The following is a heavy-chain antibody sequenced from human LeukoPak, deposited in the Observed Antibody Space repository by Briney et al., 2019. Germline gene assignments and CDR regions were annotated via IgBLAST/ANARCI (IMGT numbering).Heavy chain of an antibody. Sequence: ETLSLTCAVYGVSFSGYYWSLVRQAPGKGLEWVSVIYSGGSTYYADSVKGRFTISRDNSKNTLYLQMNSLRAEDTAVYYCARVLYSGWYFDYWGQGTLVTVSS. CDR3: ARVLYSGWYFDY. J-gene: IGHJ4*02. CDR2: IYSGGST. D-gene: IGHD6-19*01. V-gene: IGHV3-53*01. CDR1: GVSFSGYY.